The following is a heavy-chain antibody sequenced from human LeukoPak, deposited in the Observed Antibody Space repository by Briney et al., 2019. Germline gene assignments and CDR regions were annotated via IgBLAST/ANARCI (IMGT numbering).Heavy chain of an antibody. J-gene: IGHJ3*02. CDR1: GDSISSSHW. D-gene: IGHD4-23*01. Sequence: NPSGTLSLTCAVSGDSISSSHWWSWVRQPPGKGLEWIGRMYYSGSTYHNPSLKSRVTISVDTSKNQFSLNLSSVTAADTAVYYCARHHFGGIYNAFDIWGQGTMVTVSS. CDR3: ARHHFGGIYNAFDI. CDR2: MYYSGST. V-gene: IGHV4-4*02.